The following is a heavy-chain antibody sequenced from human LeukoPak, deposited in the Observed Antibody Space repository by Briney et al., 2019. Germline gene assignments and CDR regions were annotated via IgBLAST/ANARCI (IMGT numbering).Heavy chain of an antibody. D-gene: IGHD1-26*01. V-gene: IGHV1-46*01. J-gene: IGHJ6*03. CDR1: GYTFTSYY. CDR3: AREGGVGPTAPPDYYSYQNDV. CDR2: INPSGGST. Sequence: ASVKVSCKASGYTFTSYYMHWVRQAPGQGLEWMGIINPSGGSTSYAQKFQGRVTMTRDTSTSTVYMELSSLRSEDTAVYYCAREGGVGPTAPPDYYSYQNDVWGRGTTVTVSS.